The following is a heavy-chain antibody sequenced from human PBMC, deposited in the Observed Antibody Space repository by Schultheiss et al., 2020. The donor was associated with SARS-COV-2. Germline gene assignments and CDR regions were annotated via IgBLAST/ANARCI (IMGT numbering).Heavy chain of an antibody. CDR1: GFTFSSYW. Sequence: GESLKISCAASGFTFSSYWMHWVRHVPGKGLEWVANIRNDGFETYYVDSVKGRFTISRDNAKNSLYLHMNSLKTEDAAVYYCGRLGGWINSGSDAYDFWGQGTTVTVSS. V-gene: IGHV3-7*03. CDR3: GRLGGWINSGSDAYDF. D-gene: IGHD1-26*01. J-gene: IGHJ3*01. CDR2: IRNDGFET.